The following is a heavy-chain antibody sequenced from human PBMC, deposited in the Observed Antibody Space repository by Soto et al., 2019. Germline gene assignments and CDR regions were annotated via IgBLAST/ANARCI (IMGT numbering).Heavy chain of an antibody. CDR3: ARVGYSLGRSFDY. Sequence: SETLSLTCTVSGGSISSYYWSWIRQPPGKGLEWIGYIYYSGSTNYNPSLKSRVTISVDTSKNQFSLKLSSVTAADTAVYYCARVGYSLGRSFDYWGQGTLVTVSS. CDR1: GGSISSYY. D-gene: IGHD6-13*01. J-gene: IGHJ4*02. CDR2: IYYSGST. V-gene: IGHV4-59*12.